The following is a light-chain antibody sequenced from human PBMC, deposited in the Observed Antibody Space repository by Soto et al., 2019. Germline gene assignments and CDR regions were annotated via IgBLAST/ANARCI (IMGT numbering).Light chain of an antibody. CDR3: CSYAGNSDV. Sequence: QPAPTQPASMSGSPGPSITISCTGTSSDVGSYTLVSWYQQHPGKAPKLMIYEGSKRPSGVSSRFSGSKSGNTASLTISGLQAEDEADYYCCSYAGNSDVFGTGTKVTVL. V-gene: IGLV2-23*01. J-gene: IGLJ1*01. CDR1: SSDVGSYTL. CDR2: EGS.